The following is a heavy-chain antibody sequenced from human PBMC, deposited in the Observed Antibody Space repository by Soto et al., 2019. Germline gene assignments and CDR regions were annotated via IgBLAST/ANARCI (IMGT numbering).Heavy chain of an antibody. D-gene: IGHD2-2*01. CDR1: GYAFTSLA. CDR3: AKYEGSCSANTCYAYYYAMDV. Sequence: QVQLVQSGAEVKKPGASVKISCKASGYAFTSLAFSWVRQAPGQGLEWMGWISAHNGDSIYAQKLQGRVTLTTDTSTTTAYMELRSLRSDDTAVYSWAKYEGSCSANTCYAYYYAMDVWGQGTTVTVSS. CDR2: ISAHNGDS. V-gene: IGHV1-18*04. J-gene: IGHJ6*02.